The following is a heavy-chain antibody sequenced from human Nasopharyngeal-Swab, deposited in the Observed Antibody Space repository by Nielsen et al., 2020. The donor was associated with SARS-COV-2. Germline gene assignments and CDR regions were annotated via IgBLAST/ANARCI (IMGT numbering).Heavy chain of an antibody. CDR2: IKPDSGSK. CDR3: ARLIIIRGRREFDY. J-gene: IGHJ4*02. CDR1: GFSISRYW. D-gene: IGHD2-8*01. Sequence: GGSLRLSCAASGFSISRYWMSWVCQAPDTGLEWVANIKPDSGSKYYVDSVKGRFTVSRDNAKNSLYLQMDSLSSEDTAIYFCARLIIIRGRREFDYWGQGTLVTVSS. V-gene: IGHV3-7*01.